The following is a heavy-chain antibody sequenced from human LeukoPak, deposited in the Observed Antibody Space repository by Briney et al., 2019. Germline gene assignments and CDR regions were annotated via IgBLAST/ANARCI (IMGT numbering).Heavy chain of an antibody. CDR1: GYSFTSYW. CDR2: IYPGDSDT. CDR3: ARHAGSFARSDY. D-gene: IGHD3-10*01. Sequence: GESLEISCKGSGYSFTSYWIGWVRQMPGKGLEWIGIIYPGDSDTRYRPSFQGQVSISSDKSISTAYLQWSSLKASDTAMYCCARHAGSFARSDYWGQGTLVTVSS. J-gene: IGHJ4*02. V-gene: IGHV5-51*01.